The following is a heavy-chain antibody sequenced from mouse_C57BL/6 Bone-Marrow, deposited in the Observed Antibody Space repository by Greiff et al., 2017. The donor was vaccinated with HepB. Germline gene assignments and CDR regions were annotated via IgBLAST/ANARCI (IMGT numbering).Heavy chain of an antibody. Sequence: EVKLQQSGPELVKPGASVKMSCKASGYTFTDYNMHWVKQSHGKSLEWIGYINPNNGGTSYNQKFKGKATLTVNKSSSTAYMELRSLTSEDSAVYYCANFFITTVPADFDYWGQGTTLTVSS. D-gene: IGHD1-1*01. V-gene: IGHV1-22*01. CDR2: INPNNGGT. CDR3: ANFFITTVPADFDY. CDR1: GYTFTDYN. J-gene: IGHJ2*01.